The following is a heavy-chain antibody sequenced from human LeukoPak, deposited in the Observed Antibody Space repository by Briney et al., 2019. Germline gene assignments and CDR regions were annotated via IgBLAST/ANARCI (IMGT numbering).Heavy chain of an antibody. CDR1: GYTFTSYA. J-gene: IGHJ6*02. V-gene: IGHV1-3*01. CDR2: INAGNGNT. Sequence: ASVKVSCKASGYTFTSYAMHWVRQAPGQRLEWMGWINAGNGNTKYSQKFQGRVTMTTDTSTSTAYMELRSLRSDDTAVYYCARDVDIVVVPAAMWADYYYYGMDVWGQGTTVTVSS. D-gene: IGHD2-2*03. CDR3: ARDVDIVVVPAAMWADYYYYGMDV.